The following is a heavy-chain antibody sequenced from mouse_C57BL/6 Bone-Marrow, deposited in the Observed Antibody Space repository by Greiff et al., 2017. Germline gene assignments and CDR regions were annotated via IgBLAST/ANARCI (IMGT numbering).Heavy chain of an antibody. J-gene: IGHJ1*03. CDR1: GYTFTEYT. Sequence: QVQLKQSGAELVKPGASVKLSCKASGYTFTEYTIHWVKQRSGQGLEWIGWFYPGSGSIKYNEKFKDKATLTADKSSSTVYMELSRLTSEDSAVYFCARHEDGSYGNYWYFDVWGTGTTVTVSS. V-gene: IGHV1-62-2*01. CDR3: ARHEDGSYGNYWYFDV. CDR2: FYPGSGSI. D-gene: IGHD2-1*01.